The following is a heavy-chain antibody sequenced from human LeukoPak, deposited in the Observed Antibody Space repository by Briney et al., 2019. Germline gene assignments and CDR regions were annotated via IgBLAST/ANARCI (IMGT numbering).Heavy chain of an antibody. V-gene: IGHV3-30*04. J-gene: IGHJ4*02. CDR3: ARGATGYNY. Sequence: GRSLRLSCAASGFTFSSYVMHWVRQAPGKGLEWVAIISYDGSNEYYADSVKGRFTISRDNSKNTLYLQMNSLRAADTAVYYCARGATGYNYWGQGTLVTVSS. D-gene: IGHD2-2*02. CDR1: GFTFSSYV. CDR2: ISYDGSNE.